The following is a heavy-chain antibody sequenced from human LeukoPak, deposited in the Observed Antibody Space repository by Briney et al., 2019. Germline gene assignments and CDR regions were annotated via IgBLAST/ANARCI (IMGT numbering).Heavy chain of an antibody. Sequence: SVKVSCKASGGTFSSYAISWVRQAPGQGLEWMGGITPIFGTANYAQKFQGRVTITADESTSTAYMELSSLRSEDTAVYYCARDLHSSGGFDYWGQGTLVTVSS. J-gene: IGHJ4*02. CDR3: ARDLHSSGGFDY. CDR1: GGTFSSYA. V-gene: IGHV1-69*13. D-gene: IGHD6-19*01. CDR2: ITPIFGTA.